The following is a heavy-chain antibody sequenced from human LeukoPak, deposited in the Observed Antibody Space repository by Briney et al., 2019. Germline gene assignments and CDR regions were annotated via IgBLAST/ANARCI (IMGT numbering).Heavy chain of an antibody. CDR1: GFTLDDYA. D-gene: IGHD2-2*01. Sequence: GGSLRPSCAASGFTLDDYAMHWVREAPGKGLEWVSGISWNSCSIDYADSVKGRFTISRDNAKNSLYLQMNSLRAEDTALYYCAKGQLRMAAEFDYWGQGTLVTVSS. V-gene: IGHV3-9*01. CDR3: AKGQLRMAAEFDY. CDR2: ISWNSCSI. J-gene: IGHJ4*02.